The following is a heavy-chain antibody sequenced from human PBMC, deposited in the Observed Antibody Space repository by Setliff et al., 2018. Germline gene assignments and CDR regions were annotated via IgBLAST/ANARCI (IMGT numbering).Heavy chain of an antibody. V-gene: IGHV4-61*02. Sequence: PSETLSLTCTVSGGSISSGHYYWNWIRQPAGKGLEWIGRIYPSGGTNYNPSLKSRVTISVDTSKNHFSLKLTSVTAADTAVYYCARDLYCVGHCYQLFDSWGQGTLVTVSS. CDR2: IYPSGGT. CDR1: GGSISSGHYY. D-gene: IGHD2-21*02. CDR3: ARDLYCVGHCYQLFDS. J-gene: IGHJ4*02.